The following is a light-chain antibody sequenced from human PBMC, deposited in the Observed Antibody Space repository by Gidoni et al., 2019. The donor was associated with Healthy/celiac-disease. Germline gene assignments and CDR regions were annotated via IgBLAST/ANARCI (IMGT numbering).Light chain of an antibody. CDR3: QQRSNWT. J-gene: IGKJ1*01. V-gene: IGKV3-11*01. CDR1: QSVSSY. Sequence: EIVLTQSPATLSLSTGERATLSCRASQSVSSYLAWYQQKPGQAPRLLIYDASNSATGIPARFSGSGSGTDFTLTISSLEPEDFAVYYCQQRSNWTFGQGTKVEIK. CDR2: DAS.